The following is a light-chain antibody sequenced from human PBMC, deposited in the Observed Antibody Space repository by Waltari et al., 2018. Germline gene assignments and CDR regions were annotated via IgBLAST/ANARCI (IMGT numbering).Light chain of an antibody. CDR2: RDN. J-gene: IGLJ3*02. CDR1: SSNIGRNT. V-gene: IGLV1-44*01. Sequence: QSVLTQPPSASGAPGQRVTISCSGSSSNIGRNTVDWYQQLPGTAPKLLIYRDNPRPSGVPDRFSGSKSGTSASLAISGLQSDDEADYYCAAWDDSLNGLFGGGTKLTVL. CDR3: AAWDDSLNGL.